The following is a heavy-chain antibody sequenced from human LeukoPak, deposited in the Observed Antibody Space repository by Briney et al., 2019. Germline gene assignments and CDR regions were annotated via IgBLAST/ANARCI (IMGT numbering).Heavy chain of an antibody. CDR2: INQDGSGK. Sequence: PGGSLRLSCAAPGFTFSSFWMSWVRQAPGKGLEWVANINQDGSGKYFVDSVKGRFTISRDNAKNSLYLQMSSLRAEDTAVYYCARGVSGEPWGQGTLVTVSS. CDR3: ARGVSGEP. CDR1: GFTFSSFW. D-gene: IGHD1-14*01. J-gene: IGHJ5*02. V-gene: IGHV3-7*01.